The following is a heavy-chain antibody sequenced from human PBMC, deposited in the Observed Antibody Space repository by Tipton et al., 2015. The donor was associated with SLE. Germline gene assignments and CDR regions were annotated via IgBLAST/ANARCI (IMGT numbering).Heavy chain of an antibody. Sequence: TLSLTCTVSGGSISSGSYYWSWIRQPAGKGLEWIGRIYTSGSTNYNPSLKSRVTISVDTSKNQCSLKLSSVTAADTAVYYCARDRRGWYFDLWGRGTLVTVSS. CDR2: IYTSGST. D-gene: IGHD3-10*01. V-gene: IGHV4-61*02. CDR1: GGSISSGSYY. J-gene: IGHJ2*01. CDR3: ARDRRGWYFDL.